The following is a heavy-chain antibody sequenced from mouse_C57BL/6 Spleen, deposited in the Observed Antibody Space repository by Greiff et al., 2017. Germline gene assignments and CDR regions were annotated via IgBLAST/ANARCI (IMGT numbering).Heavy chain of an antibody. CDR2: IRLKSDNYAT. D-gene: IGHD2-1*01. J-gene: IGHJ3*01. Sequence: EVKLVESGGGLVQPGGSMKLSCVASGFTFSNYWMNWVRQSPEKGLEWVAQIRLKSDNYATNYAESVKGRFTISRDDTKSSVYLQMNNLRAEDTGIYYCTPYGSYVTSFAFWGQGTLVTVSA. CDR3: TPYGSYVTSFAF. V-gene: IGHV6-3*01. CDR1: GFTFSNYW.